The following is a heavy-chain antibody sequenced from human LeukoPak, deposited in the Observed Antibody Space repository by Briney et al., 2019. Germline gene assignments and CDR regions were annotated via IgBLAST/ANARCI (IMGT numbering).Heavy chain of an antibody. CDR1: GFTFSSYS. J-gene: IGHJ6*02. V-gene: IGHV3-21*01. CDR3: ARAYYYGSGSPSNEGYYYGMDV. D-gene: IGHD3-10*01. Sequence: GGSLRLSCAASGFTFSSYSMNWVRHAPGKGLELVSSISSSSSYIYYADSVKGRFTISRDNAKNSLYLQMNSLRAEDTAVYYCARAYYYGSGSPSNEGYYYGMDVWGQGTTVTVSS. CDR2: ISSSSSYI.